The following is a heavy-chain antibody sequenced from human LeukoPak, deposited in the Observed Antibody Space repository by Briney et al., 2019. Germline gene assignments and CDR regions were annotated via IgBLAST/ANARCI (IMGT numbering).Heavy chain of an antibody. V-gene: IGHV4-39*01. CDR1: GGSISSSSYY. J-gene: IGHJ4*02. CDR2: IYYSGST. D-gene: IGHD2-2*01. Sequence: SETLSLTCTVSGGSISSSSYYWGWIRQPPGTGLEWIGSIYYSGSTYYKPDLKSRVTISVDTSKNQFSLKLSSVTAEDTAVYYCARGLECSSTSWYHGIPYFDYWGQGTLVTVSS. CDR3: ARGLECSSTSWYHGIPYFDY.